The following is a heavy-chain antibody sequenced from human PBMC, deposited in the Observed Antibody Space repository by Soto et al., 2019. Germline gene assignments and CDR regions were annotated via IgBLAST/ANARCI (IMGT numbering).Heavy chain of an antibody. CDR2: ISSSSSYI. Sequence: GGSLRLSCAASGFTFSSYSMNWVRQAPGKGLEWVSSISSSSSYIYYADSVEGRFTISRDNAKNSLYLQMNSLRAEDTAVYYCARDFPYYGMDVWGQGTTVTVSS. CDR3: ARDFPYYGMDV. V-gene: IGHV3-21*01. CDR1: GFTFSSYS. J-gene: IGHJ6*02.